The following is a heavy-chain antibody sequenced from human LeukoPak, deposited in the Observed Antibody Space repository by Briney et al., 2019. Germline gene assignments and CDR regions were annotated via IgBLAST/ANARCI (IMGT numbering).Heavy chain of an antibody. CDR1: GGTFSSYA. Sequence: SVKVSCKASGGTFSSYAISWVRQAPGQGLEWMGGIIPIFGTANYAQKFQGRVTITTDEPTSTAYMELSSLRSEDTAVYYCARDDLPYYGSGRSFDYWGQGTLVTVSS. CDR3: ARDDLPYYGSGRSFDY. V-gene: IGHV1-69*05. CDR2: IIPIFGTA. D-gene: IGHD3-10*01. J-gene: IGHJ4*02.